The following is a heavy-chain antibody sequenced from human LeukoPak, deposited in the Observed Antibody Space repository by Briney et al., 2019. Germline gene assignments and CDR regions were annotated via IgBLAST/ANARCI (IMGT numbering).Heavy chain of an antibody. CDR3: ARDLEGYSSGWYDY. CDR2: INTNTGDP. Sequence: ASVKVSCKASGYTFTSYDINWARQAPGQGLEWMGWINTNTGDPTYAQGFTGRFVFSLDTSVSTAYLQISSLKAEDTAVYYCARDLEGYSSGWYDYWGQGTLVTVSS. D-gene: IGHD6-19*01. CDR1: GYTFTSYD. V-gene: IGHV7-4-1*02. J-gene: IGHJ4*02.